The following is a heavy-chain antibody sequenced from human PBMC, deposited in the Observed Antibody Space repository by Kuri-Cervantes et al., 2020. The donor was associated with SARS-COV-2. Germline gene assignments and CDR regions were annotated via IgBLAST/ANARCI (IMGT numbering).Heavy chain of an antibody. V-gene: IGHV1-8*02. CDR1: GYTFTGYY. J-gene: IGHJ6*02. CDR3: ARGHWTTVTRVMYYYYGMDV. D-gene: IGHD4-11*01. Sequence: ASVKVSCKASGYTFTGYYMHWVRQATGQGLEWMGWMNPNSGNTDYAQKFQGRVTMTRNTSINTAYMELSSLRSEDTAVYYCARGHWTTVTRVMYYYYGMDVWGQGTTVTVSS. CDR2: MNPNSGNT.